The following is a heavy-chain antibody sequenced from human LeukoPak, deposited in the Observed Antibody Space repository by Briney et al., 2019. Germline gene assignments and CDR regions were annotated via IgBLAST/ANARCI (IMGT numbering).Heavy chain of an antibody. CDR3: ARDPSYYDSSGYFYYYGMDV. J-gene: IGHJ6*02. V-gene: IGHV3-66*01. CDR2: IYSGGST. D-gene: IGHD3-22*01. Sequence: GGSVRLSCAASGFAVSSNYMSWVRQAPGKGLEWVSVIYSGGSTYYADSVKGRFTISRDNSKNTLYLQMNSLRAEDTAVYYCARDPSYYDSSGYFYYYGMDVWGQGTTVTVSS. CDR1: GFAVSSNY.